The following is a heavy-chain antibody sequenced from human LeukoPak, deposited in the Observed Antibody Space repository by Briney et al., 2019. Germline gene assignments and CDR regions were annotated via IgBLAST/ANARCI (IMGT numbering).Heavy chain of an antibody. CDR3: ARGRNYYDSSRYYYEGDAFDI. J-gene: IGHJ3*02. Sequence: ASVKVSCKASGSTFNVYYIHWMRQAPGQGLEWMGIINPSGGSIRYAQKFQGRVTMTRDTSTSTVYMELSSLRSEDTAVYYCARGRNYYDSSRYYYEGDAFDIWGQGTMVTVSS. CDR2: INPSGGSI. V-gene: IGHV1-46*02. CDR1: GSTFNVYY. D-gene: IGHD3-22*01.